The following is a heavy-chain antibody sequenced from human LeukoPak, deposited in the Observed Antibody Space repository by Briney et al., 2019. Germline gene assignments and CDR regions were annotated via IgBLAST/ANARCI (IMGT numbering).Heavy chain of an antibody. J-gene: IGHJ4*02. CDR2: IYYSGSA. D-gene: IGHD6-19*01. V-gene: IGHV4-59*01. Sequence: ASETLSLTCTVSGGSISGFYWGWIRQPPGKGLEWIGFIYYSGSANYNPSLKSRVTMSVDTSKNQFSLKLSSVTAADTAFYYCARDRDSSGWFGYWGQGTLVTVSS. CDR1: GGSISGFY. CDR3: ARDRDSSGWFGY.